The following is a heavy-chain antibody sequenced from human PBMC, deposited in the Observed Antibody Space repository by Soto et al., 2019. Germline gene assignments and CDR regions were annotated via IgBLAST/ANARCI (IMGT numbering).Heavy chain of an antibody. J-gene: IGHJ4*02. CDR2: ISDSGGST. Sequence: GGSLRLSCAASGFTFSNYAMSWVRQAPGKGLDWVSGISDSGGSTYYADSVKGRFTISRDNSKNTLYLQMNSLRAEDTAVYYCAKDLTHVCTNGVCYGLNFDYWGQGTLVNVSS. V-gene: IGHV3-23*01. D-gene: IGHD2-8*01. CDR1: GFTFSNYA. CDR3: AKDLTHVCTNGVCYGLNFDY.